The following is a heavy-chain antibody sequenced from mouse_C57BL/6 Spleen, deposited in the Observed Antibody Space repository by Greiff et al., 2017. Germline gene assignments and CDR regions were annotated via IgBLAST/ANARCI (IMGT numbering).Heavy chain of an antibody. D-gene: IGHD2-3*01. J-gene: IGHJ4*01. CDR1: GYTFTSYW. CDR2: IDPSDSYT. V-gene: IGHV1-69*01. Sequence: VQLQQPGAELVMPGASVKLSCKASGYTFTSYWMHWVKQRPGQGLEWIGEIDPSDSYTNYNQKFKGKSTLTVDKSSSTAYMQLISLTSEDSAVYYCARFPYDGYTSYYAMDYWGQGTSVTVSS. CDR3: ARFPYDGYTSYYAMDY.